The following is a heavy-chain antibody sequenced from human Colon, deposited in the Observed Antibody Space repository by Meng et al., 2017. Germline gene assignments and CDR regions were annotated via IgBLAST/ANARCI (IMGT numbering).Heavy chain of an antibody. Sequence: QVQLVRSGAECKKPGASVKVSCKASGYSLTTYAMPWVRQAPGQRLEWMGWINAGNGNTKYSEKFQSRVTITRDTAASTAYMELSSLRSEDTAVYYCARTGCSSSSCYDYWGQGTLVTVSS. CDR1: GYSLTTYA. J-gene: IGHJ4*02. CDR2: INAGNGNT. CDR3: ARTGCSSSSCYDY. V-gene: IGHV1-3*01. D-gene: IGHD2-2*01.